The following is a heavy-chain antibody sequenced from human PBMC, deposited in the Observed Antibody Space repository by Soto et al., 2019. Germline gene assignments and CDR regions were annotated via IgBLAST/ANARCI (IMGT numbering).Heavy chain of an antibody. CDR1: GYSFTSYW. J-gene: IGHJ4*02. CDR3: ARLPSGYSYGYTGPLGY. CDR2: IDPSDSYT. V-gene: IGHV5-10-1*04. D-gene: IGHD5-18*01. Sequence: GESLKISCKGSGYSFTSYWISRVRQMQGKGLEWMGRIDPSDSYTNYSPSFQGQVTISADKSISTAYLQWSSLKASDTAMYYCARLPSGYSYGYTGPLGYWGQGTLVTVSS.